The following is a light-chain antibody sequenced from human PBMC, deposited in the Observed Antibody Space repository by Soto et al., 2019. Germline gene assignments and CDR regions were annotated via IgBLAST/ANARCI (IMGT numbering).Light chain of an antibody. CDR1: QSISSW. Sequence: DIQMTKSPSTLSASVGDRVTITCRASQSISSWLAWYQQKPGKAPKLLIYDAPSLESGVPSRFRGSGSGTEFTLTISSLQPDDFATYYCQQYNSYRYTFGQGTKLEIK. CDR3: QQYNSYRYT. CDR2: DAP. V-gene: IGKV1-5*01. J-gene: IGKJ2*01.